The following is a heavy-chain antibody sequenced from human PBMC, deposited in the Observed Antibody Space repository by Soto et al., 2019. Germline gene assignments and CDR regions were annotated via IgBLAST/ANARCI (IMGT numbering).Heavy chain of an antibody. CDR1: VGSFSVYY. Sequence: SETLCVTCAVYVGSFSVYYWSWIRQPPGKGLEWIGEINHSGSTNYNPSLKSRVTISVDTSKNQFSLKLSSVTAADTAVYYCAREGVTHAFDIWGQGTMVTVSS. V-gene: IGHV4-34*01. CDR2: INHSGST. D-gene: IGHD5-18*01. CDR3: AREGVTHAFDI. J-gene: IGHJ3*02.